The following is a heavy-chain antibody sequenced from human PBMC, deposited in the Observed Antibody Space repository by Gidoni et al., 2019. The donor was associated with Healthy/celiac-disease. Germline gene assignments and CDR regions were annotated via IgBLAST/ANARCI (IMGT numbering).Heavy chain of an antibody. CDR3: ARDRAGSFDY. J-gene: IGHJ4*02. Sequence: QVQLVESGGGVVQPGRSLRLSCAASGFTFSSYGMHWARQAPGKGLEWVAVIWYDGSNKYYADSVKGRFTISRDNSKNTLYLQMNSLRAEDTAVYYCARDRAGSFDYWGQGTLVTVSS. V-gene: IGHV3-33*01. CDR2: IWYDGSNK. D-gene: IGHD6-19*01. CDR1: GFTFSSYG.